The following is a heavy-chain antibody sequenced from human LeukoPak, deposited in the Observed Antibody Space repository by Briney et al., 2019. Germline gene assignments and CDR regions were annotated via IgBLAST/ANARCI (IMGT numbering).Heavy chain of an antibody. J-gene: IGHJ6*03. CDR3: ARGALRYFDWLKKDYYYMDV. Sequence: SETLSLTCTVSGGSISIYYWSWIRQPPGKGLEWIGYISYSGTADYNPSLKSRVTISVDKSKNQFSLKLSSVTAADTAVYYCARGALRYFDWLKKDYYYMDVWGKGTTVTISS. CDR1: GGSISIYY. V-gene: IGHV4-59*01. D-gene: IGHD3-9*01. CDR2: ISYSGTA.